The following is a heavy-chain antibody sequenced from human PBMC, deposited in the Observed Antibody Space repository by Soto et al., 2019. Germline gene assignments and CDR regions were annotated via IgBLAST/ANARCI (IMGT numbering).Heavy chain of an antibody. CDR2: IYPGDSDT. CDR3: ARHGLAVGATTIYYYYYGMDV. V-gene: IGHV5-51*01. D-gene: IGHD1-26*01. J-gene: IGHJ6*02. Sequence: GESLKISCKVSVYSFTSYWIGWVRQMPGKGLEWMGIIYPGDSDTRYSPSFQGQVTISADKSISTAYLQWSSLKASDTAMYYCARHGLAVGATTIYYYYYGMDVWGQGTTVTVSS. CDR1: VYSFTSYW.